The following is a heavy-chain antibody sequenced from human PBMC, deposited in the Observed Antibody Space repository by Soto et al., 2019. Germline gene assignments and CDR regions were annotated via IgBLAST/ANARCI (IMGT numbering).Heavy chain of an antibody. J-gene: IGHJ6*02. V-gene: IGHV4-30-4*08. Sequence: SETLSLTCTVSGGSISSGGYYWNWIRQHPGKGLEWIGYIYYSGSTYYNPSLKSRVTISVDTSKNQFSLKLSSVTAADTAVYYCARDLVANNWNDFLSGMDVWGQGTTVPVSS. CDR3: ARDLVANNWNDFLSGMDV. CDR2: IYYSGST. D-gene: IGHD1-20*01. CDR1: GGSISSGGYY.